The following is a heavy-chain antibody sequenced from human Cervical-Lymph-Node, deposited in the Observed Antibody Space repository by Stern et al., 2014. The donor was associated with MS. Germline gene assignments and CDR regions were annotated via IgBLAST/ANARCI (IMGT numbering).Heavy chain of an antibody. J-gene: IGHJ4*02. V-gene: IGHV3-23*04. Sequence: EVQLVQSGGGLVQPGGSLRLSCVVSGFTFSSYAMSWVRQAPGRGLERGSVVSVSGASTFYANSVKGRFTISRDNSNNTLYLQMNSLRADDTAVYYCARDRLGGSFHLLFDHWGQGALVTVSS. CDR2: VSVSGAST. CDR3: ARDRLGGSFHLLFDH. D-gene: IGHD1-26*01. CDR1: GFTFSSYA.